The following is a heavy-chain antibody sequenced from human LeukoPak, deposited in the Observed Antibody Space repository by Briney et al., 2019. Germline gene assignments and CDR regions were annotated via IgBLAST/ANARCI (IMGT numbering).Heavy chain of an antibody. D-gene: IGHD2-2*01. CDR3: AGVQDIVVVPAASN. Sequence: SVKVSCEASGGTFSSYTISWVRQAPGQGLEWMGRIIPILGIANYAQKFQGRVTITADKSTSTAYMELSSLRSEDTAVYYCAGVQDIVVVPAASNWGQGTLVTVSS. CDR1: GGTFSSYT. V-gene: IGHV1-69*02. J-gene: IGHJ4*02. CDR2: IIPILGIA.